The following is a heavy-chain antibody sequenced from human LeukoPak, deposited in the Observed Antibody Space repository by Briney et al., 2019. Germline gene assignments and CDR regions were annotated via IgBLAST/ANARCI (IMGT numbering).Heavy chain of an antibody. CDR3: ARDRWELRGEFVY. D-gene: IGHD1-26*01. CDR2: ISSSSSYI. Sequence: PGGSLRLSCAASGFTFGSYSMNWVRQAPGKGLEWVSSISSSSSYIYYADSVKGRFTISRDNAKNSLYLQMNSLRAEDTAVYYCARDRWELRGEFVYWGQGTLVTVSS. CDR1: GFTFGSYS. J-gene: IGHJ4*02. V-gene: IGHV3-21*01.